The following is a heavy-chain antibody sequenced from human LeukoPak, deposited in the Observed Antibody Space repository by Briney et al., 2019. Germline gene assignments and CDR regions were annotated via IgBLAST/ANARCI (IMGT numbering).Heavy chain of an antibody. D-gene: IGHD6-19*01. CDR1: GGSFSGYY. V-gene: IGHV4-34*01. Sequence: SETLSLTCAVYGGSFSGYYWSWIRQPPGKGLEWIGEITHSGSTNYNPSLKSRVTISVDTSKNQFSLKLSSVTAADTAVYYCARLSSSRWYFRHGMDVWGQGTTVTVSS. J-gene: IGHJ6*02. CDR3: ARLSSSRWYFRHGMDV. CDR2: ITHSGST.